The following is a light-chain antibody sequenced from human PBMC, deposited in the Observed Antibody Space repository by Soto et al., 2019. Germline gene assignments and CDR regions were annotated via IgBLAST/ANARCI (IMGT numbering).Light chain of an antibody. CDR3: QQSYSTLSIT. CDR1: ESIGRH. J-gene: IGKJ5*01. V-gene: IGKV1-39*01. CDR2: AAS. Sequence: DIQMTQSPSSLSASVGDRVTITCRASESIGRHLNRYQQKPGKAPKLLIYAASSLQNGVPSRFRGGGSGTDFTLTISNLQPEDFATYFCQQSYSTLSITFGQGTRLEIK.